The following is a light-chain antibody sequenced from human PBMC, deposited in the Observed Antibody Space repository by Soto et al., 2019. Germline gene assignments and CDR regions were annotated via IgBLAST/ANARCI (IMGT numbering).Light chain of an antibody. CDR3: QQYGRSGT. Sequence: EIVLTQSPGTLSLSPGERATLSCRASQSVSRTYLAWYQQKPVQAPRLLIYATSSRATGIPDRFSGSGSGTDFTFTISRLEPEDFAVYYCQQYGRSGTFGQGTKVEIK. CDR1: QSVSRTY. CDR2: ATS. V-gene: IGKV3-20*01. J-gene: IGKJ1*01.